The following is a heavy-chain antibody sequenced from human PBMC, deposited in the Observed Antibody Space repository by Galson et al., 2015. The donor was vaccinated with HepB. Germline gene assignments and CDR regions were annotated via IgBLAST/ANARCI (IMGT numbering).Heavy chain of an antibody. J-gene: IGHJ4*02. V-gene: IGHV5-10-1*01. CDR2: IDPSDSYT. CDR1: GYSFSAFW. D-gene: IGHD1-1*01. CDR3: ASRHSYFRSGTWYNVAEL. Sequence: QSGAEVKKPGESLRISCKASGYSFSAFWISWVRQVPGKGLEWMGRIDPSDSYTDYSPSFQGHVAISADKSTTTAYLQWSSLKSSDTAVYYCASRHSYFRSGTWYNVAELWGQGTLGTVSS.